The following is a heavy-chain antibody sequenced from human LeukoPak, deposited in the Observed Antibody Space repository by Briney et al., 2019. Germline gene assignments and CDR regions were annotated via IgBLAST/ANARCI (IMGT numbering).Heavy chain of an antibody. J-gene: IGHJ4*02. CDR2: ISYSGSP. CDR1: GAAISSYY. D-gene: IGHD6-13*01. CDR3: ARVGHIVAAGTYDW. V-gene: IGHV4-59*08. Sequence: SETLSLTCTVSGAAISSYYWSWIRQPPGKGLEWIGYISYSGSPNYNPSLKSRVTISADTSKNQFSLNLSSVTAADTAVYYCARVGHIVAAGTYDWWGQGTLVTVSS.